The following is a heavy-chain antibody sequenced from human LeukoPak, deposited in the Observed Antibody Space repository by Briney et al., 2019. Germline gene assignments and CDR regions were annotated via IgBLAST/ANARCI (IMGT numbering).Heavy chain of an antibody. CDR1: GFTVSDNY. D-gene: IGHD1-7*01. CDR3: ARSGRTSFYSYMDV. Sequence: PGGSLRLPCAVSGFTVSDNYMTWVRQAPGKGLEWVSIIYTSGTTYYSDSVKGRFTISRDNSKNTLYLQMNSLRAEDTAVYYCARSGRTSFYSYMDVWGKGTTVTVSS. V-gene: IGHV3-66*02. J-gene: IGHJ6*03. CDR2: IYTSGTT.